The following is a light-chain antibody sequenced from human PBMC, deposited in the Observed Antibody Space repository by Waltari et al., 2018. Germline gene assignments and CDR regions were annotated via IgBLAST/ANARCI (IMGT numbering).Light chain of an antibody. J-gene: IGLJ2*01. CDR3: AAWDDKLGGRWE. CDR1: SSNIGSNV. V-gene: IGLV1-47*01. Sequence: QSVLTQPPSASGTPGQRVTISCSGSSSNIGSNVVNWYQQVPGTTPKLLIYRNDRRPSGGPDRFPGSKSGTSASLAISGLRSADEADYYCAAWDDKLGGRWEFGGGTKLTVL. CDR2: RND.